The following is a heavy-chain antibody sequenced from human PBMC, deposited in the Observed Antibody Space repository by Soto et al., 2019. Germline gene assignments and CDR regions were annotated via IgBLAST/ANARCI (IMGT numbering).Heavy chain of an antibody. Sequence: EVQLVESGGGLVKPGGSLRLSCAASGFTFSSYSMNWVRQAPGKGLEWVSSISSSSSYIYYADSVKGRFTISRDNAKNSLYLQMNSLRAEDTAVYYCARGVGSRSHNWFDPWGQGTLVTVSS. J-gene: IGHJ5*02. CDR3: ARGVGSRSHNWFDP. V-gene: IGHV3-21*01. D-gene: IGHD3-10*01. CDR2: ISSSSSYI. CDR1: GFTFSSYS.